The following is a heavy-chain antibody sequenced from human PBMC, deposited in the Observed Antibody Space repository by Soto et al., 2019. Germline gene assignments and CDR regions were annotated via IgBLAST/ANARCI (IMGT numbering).Heavy chain of an antibody. CDR2: ISGDYGNT. D-gene: IGHD4-4*01. J-gene: IGHJ6*02. V-gene: IGHV1-18*01. Sequence: ASVKVSCKASGYTFNTYAMNWVRQAPGQGLEWMGWISGDYGNTKYAQNFQDRVTVTTDTSTSTAYMELSSLRSDDTAVYYCAREGLTTVTMGDYYYGMDVWGQGTTVTVSS. CDR3: AREGLTTVTMGDYYYGMDV. CDR1: GYTFNTYA.